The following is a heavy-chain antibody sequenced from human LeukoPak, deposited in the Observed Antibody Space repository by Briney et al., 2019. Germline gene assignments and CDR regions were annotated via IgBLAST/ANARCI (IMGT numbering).Heavy chain of an antibody. CDR1: GGTFSSYA. D-gene: IGHD3-10*01. Sequence: GASVKVSCKASGGTFSSYAISWVRQAPGQGLEWMGGIIPIFGTANYAQKFQGRVTITADESTSTAYMELSSLRSEDTAVYYCARAGVAYGSGSHIDYWGQGTLVTVSS. CDR2: IIPIFGTA. J-gene: IGHJ4*02. V-gene: IGHV1-69*13. CDR3: ARAGVAYGSGSHIDY.